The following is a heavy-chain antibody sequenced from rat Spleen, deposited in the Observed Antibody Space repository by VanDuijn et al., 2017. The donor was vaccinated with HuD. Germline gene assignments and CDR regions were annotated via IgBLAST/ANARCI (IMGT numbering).Heavy chain of an antibody. CDR2: IIYDGSYT. Sequence: EVQLVESGGGFVQPGRSLKLSCAASGFTFSDHGMAWVRQTPTKGLEWVATIIYDGSYTYYRDSVKGRFTLSRDNAETTLYLQIDSLRSEDTATYYCARHGWGYGVMDAWGQGASVTVSS. J-gene: IGHJ4*01. CDR3: ARHGWGYGVMDA. V-gene: IGHV5-29*01. D-gene: IGHD4-3*01. CDR1: GFTFSDHG.